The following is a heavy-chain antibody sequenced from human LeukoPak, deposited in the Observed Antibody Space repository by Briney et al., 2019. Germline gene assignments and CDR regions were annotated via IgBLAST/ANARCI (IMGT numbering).Heavy chain of an antibody. V-gene: IGHV4-61*01. CDR3: ARSIAAAGRGGAPGY. Sequence: PSETLSLTCAVSGGSVSTGYYYWSWIRQPPGKGLEWIGYIYYSGSTQYNPSLKSRVTISLDTSKSQFSLKLTSVTASDTAVYYCARSIAAAGRGGAPGYWGQGTLVTVSS. D-gene: IGHD6-13*01. J-gene: IGHJ4*02. CDR1: GGSVSTGYYY. CDR2: IYYSGST.